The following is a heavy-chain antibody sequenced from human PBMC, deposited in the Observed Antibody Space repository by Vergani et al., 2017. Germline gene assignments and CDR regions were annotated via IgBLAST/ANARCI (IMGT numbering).Heavy chain of an antibody. CDR1: GGSISSYY. Sequence: QVQLQESGPGLVKPSETLSLTCTVSGGSISSYYWSWIRQPPGKGLEWIGYIYYSGSTNYNPSLKSRVTISVDTSKNQFSLKLSSVTAADTAVYYCARISDWYFDLWGRGTLVTVSA. CDR3: ARISDWYFDL. CDR2: IYYSGST. J-gene: IGHJ2*01. V-gene: IGHV4-59*01.